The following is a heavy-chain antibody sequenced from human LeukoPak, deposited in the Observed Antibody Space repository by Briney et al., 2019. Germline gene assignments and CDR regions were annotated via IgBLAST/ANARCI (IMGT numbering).Heavy chain of an antibody. J-gene: IGHJ4*02. CDR3: ASASSHRIAAGGDY. D-gene: IGHD6-13*01. Sequence: GGSLRLSCAASGYTFSNYWMHWVRQAPGKGLVWGSRNNSDGSSRTYADSVKGRFTISRDNAKNTLYLQMNSLRAEDTAVYYCASASSHRIAAGGDYWGQGTLVAVSS. CDR1: GYTFSNYW. CDR2: NNSDGSSR. V-gene: IGHV3-74*03.